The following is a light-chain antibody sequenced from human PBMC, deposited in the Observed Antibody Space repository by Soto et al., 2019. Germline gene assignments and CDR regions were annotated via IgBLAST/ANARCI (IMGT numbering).Light chain of an antibody. CDR2: GAS. Sequence: EVFLTQSPATLSVSPGERATLSCRASQTVSRSLAWYQQKPGQAPRLLIYGASTRATGIPGRFSGSGSGTDFTLTISSLQSEDFAVYYCQQYIDWPPYTFGQGTKVDIK. V-gene: IGKV3-15*01. CDR3: QQYIDWPPYT. J-gene: IGKJ2*01. CDR1: QTVSRS.